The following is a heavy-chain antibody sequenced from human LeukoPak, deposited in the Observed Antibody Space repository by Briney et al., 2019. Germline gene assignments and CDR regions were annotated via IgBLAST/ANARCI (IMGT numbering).Heavy chain of an antibody. V-gene: IGHV3-30-3*01. CDR2: ISYDGSNK. D-gene: IGHD4-23*01. CDR3: ASGNGAD. Sequence: GRSLRLSCATSGFTFSSYAMHWVRQAPGKGLEWVAVISYDGSNKYYADSVKGRFTISRDNSKNTLYLQMNSLRAEDTAVYYCASGNGADWGQGTLVTVSS. CDR1: GFTFSSYA. J-gene: IGHJ4*02.